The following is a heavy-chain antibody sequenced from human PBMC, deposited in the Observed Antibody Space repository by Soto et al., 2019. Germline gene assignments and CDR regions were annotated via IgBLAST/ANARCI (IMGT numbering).Heavy chain of an antibody. J-gene: IGHJ4*02. V-gene: IGHV3-30*18. CDR2: ISYDGSNK. CDR3: AKDRMGAGVRGYYDY. CDR1: GFTFSSYG. Sequence: QVQLVESGGGVVQPGKSLRLSCAGSGFTFSSYGMDWVRQAPGKGLEWGAVISYDGSNKYYADSVKGRFTISRDNSKNTVYLQMSSLRADDTAGYYCAKDRMGAGVRGYYDYWGQGTLVTVSS. D-gene: IGHD3-10*01.